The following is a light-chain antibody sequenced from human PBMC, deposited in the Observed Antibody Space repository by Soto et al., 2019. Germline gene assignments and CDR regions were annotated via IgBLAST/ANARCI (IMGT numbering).Light chain of an antibody. V-gene: IGKV3-20*01. J-gene: IGKJ1*01. Sequence: EIVLTQSPDALSLSPGERATLSCRASQSVRSNLAWYQQKPGQAPRLLIYGASNRATGIPDRFSGSGSGTDFTLTISRLEPEDFAVYYCQQYGSSGTFGQGTKVDIK. CDR1: QSVRSN. CDR3: QQYGSSGT. CDR2: GAS.